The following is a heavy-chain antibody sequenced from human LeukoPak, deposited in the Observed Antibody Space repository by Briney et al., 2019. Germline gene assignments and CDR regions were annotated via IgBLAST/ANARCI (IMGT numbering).Heavy chain of an antibody. CDR1: GFTFSNYA. CDR3: AKRPRIAAAGTNFDY. J-gene: IGHJ4*02. CDR2: ISGSGGNT. D-gene: IGHD6-13*01. Sequence: GGSLRLSCAASGFTFSNYAMSWVRQAPGRGLEWVSAISGSGGNTYYADSVKGRCTITRDNSSNILYLQMNSLKAGDTAVYYCAKRPRIAAAGTNFDYWGQGTLLIVSS. V-gene: IGHV3-23*01.